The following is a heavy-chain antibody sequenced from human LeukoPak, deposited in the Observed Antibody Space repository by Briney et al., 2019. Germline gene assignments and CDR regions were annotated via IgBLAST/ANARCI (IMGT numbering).Heavy chain of an antibody. CDR2: ISGSGGST. Sequence: GGSLRLSCAASGFTFSSYAMSWVRQAPGKGLEWVSAISGSGGSTYYADSVKGRFTISRDNAKNSLYLQMNSLRAEDTAVYYCARGAARYYYMDVWGKGTTVTVSS. J-gene: IGHJ6*03. CDR1: GFTFSSYA. CDR3: ARGAARYYYMDV. V-gene: IGHV3-23*01. D-gene: IGHD6-6*01.